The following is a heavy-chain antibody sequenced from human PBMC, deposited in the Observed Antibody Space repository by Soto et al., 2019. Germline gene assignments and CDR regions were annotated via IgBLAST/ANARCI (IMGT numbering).Heavy chain of an antibody. CDR1: GDSVSSNTAA. CDR2: AFYRSKWFF. D-gene: IGHD3-10*01. CDR3: ARSKNPTRGDTFDL. Sequence: PSQTLSLTCDISGDSVSSNTAAWNWIRQSPSRGLEWLGRAFYRSKWFFDYTLSVKGRMTISPDTSKNQFSLQLDSVTPEDSAHYYCARSKNPTRGDTFDLWGQGTMVTVSS. V-gene: IGHV6-1*01. J-gene: IGHJ3*01.